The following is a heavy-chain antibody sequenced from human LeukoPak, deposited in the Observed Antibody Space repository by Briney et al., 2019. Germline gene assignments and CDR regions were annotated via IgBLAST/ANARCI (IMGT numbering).Heavy chain of an antibody. CDR2: ISGSGGST. CDR3: ASGETFDYYYYMDV. CDR1: GFTFSSYA. Sequence: PGGSLRLSCTASGFTFSSYAMSWVRQAPGKGLEWVSGISGSGGSTYYADSVKGRFTISRDNSKNTLYLQMNSLRGEDTAVYYCASGETFDYYYYMDVWGKGTTVTVSS. D-gene: IGHD2/OR15-2a*01. J-gene: IGHJ6*03. V-gene: IGHV3-23*01.